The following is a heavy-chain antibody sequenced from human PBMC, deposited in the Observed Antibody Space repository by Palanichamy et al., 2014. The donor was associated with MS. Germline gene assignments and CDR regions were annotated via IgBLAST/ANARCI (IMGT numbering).Heavy chain of an antibody. D-gene: IGHD3-3*01. J-gene: IGHJ4*02. CDR1: GYAFTDYA. Sequence: QVQLVQSGAAVKKPGASVKVSCKASGYAFTDYAIHWVRQAPGQRLEWMGWINAGNGNTKYSQKFQSRVTITRDTSADTAYMELSSLRSEDTALYYCAREYDSWSGYSSDFWGQGTLVTASS. V-gene: IGHV1-3*01. CDR2: INAGNGNT. CDR3: AREYDSWSGYSSDF.